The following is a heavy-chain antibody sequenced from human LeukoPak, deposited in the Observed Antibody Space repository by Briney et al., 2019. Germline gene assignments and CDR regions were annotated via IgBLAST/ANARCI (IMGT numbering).Heavy chain of an antibody. J-gene: IGHJ4*02. V-gene: IGHV1-8*01. CDR3: ARGRYDFWSGYPSDY. CDR2: MNPNSGNT. D-gene: IGHD3-3*01. CDR1: GYTFTSYD. Sequence: GASVKVSCKASGYTFTSYDINWMRQATGQGLEWMGRMNPNSGNTGYAQKFQGRVTMTRNTSISTAYMELSSLRSEDTAVYYCARGRYDFWSGYPSDYWGQGTLVTVSS.